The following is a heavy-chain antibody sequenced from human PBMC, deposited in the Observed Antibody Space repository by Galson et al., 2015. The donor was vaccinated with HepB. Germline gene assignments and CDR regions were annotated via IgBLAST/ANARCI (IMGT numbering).Heavy chain of an antibody. V-gene: IGHV1-2*02. D-gene: IGHD2-2*01. CDR1: GYTFTGYY. J-gene: IGHJ4*02. CDR3: ARRGNLGHCSSTSCPLRY. CDR2: INPNSGGT. Sequence: SVKVSCKASGYTFTGYYMHWVRQAPGQGLEWMGWINPNSGGTNYAQKFQGRVTMTRDTSISTAYMELSRLRSDDTAAYYCARRGNLGHCSSTSCPLRYWGQGTLVTVSS.